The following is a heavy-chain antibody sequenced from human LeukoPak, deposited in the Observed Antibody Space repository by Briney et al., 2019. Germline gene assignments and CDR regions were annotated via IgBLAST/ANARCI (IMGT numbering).Heavy chain of an antibody. CDR3: ARDETGGGFDY. V-gene: IGHV1-2*02. CDR1: GDTFSGYY. D-gene: IGHD2-15*01. Sequence: ASVTVSCTASGDTFSGYYMHWIRQAPGQGLEWMGLITPNSGDTNYAQKFQGRVTMTRDTSISTAYMELSRLRSDDPAVYYCARDETGGGFDYWGQGTLVTVSS. CDR2: ITPNSGDT. J-gene: IGHJ4*02.